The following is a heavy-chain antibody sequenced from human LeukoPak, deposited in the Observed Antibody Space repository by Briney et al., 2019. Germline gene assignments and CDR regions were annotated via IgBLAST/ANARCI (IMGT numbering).Heavy chain of an antibody. CDR2: IHYSGST. D-gene: IGHD4-17*01. V-gene: IGHV4-59*11. Sequence: PSETLSLTCSVPGGSISSHYWSWIRQPPGKGLEWIGYIHYSGSTNYNPSLKSRVTISVDTSKNHFSLKLSSVTAADTAVYYCAKRAARTVMGYGDFNWFDPWGQGTLVTVSS. CDR3: AKRAARTVMGYGDFNWFDP. CDR1: GGSISSHY. J-gene: IGHJ5*02.